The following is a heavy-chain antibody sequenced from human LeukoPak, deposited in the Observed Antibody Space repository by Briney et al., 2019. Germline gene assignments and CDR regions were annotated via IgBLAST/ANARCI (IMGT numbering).Heavy chain of an antibody. CDR2: INPNSGGT. CDR3: ARALRAGTTNNIRNWFDP. J-gene: IGHJ5*02. D-gene: IGHD1-1*01. Sequence: APVKVSCKASGYTFTGYYMHWVRQAPGQGLEWMGWINPNSGGTNYAQKFQGRVTMTRDTSISTAYMELSRLRSDDTAVYYCARALRAGTTNNIRNWFDPWGQGTLVTVSS. CDR1: GYTFTGYY. V-gene: IGHV1-2*02.